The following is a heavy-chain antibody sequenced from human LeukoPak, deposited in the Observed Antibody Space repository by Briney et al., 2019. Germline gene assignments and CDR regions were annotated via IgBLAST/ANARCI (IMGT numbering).Heavy chain of an antibody. V-gene: IGHV3-23*01. CDR2: ISDSDGST. CDR1: GFTFSSYA. CDR3: AKVARVTIWSFDY. Sequence: GGSLSLSCAATGFTFSSYAMSWVRQAPGKGLEWVSSISDSDGSTYYADYVKGRFTISRDNSKNTLYLQMNSLRAEDKTVYYWAKVARVTIWSFDYWGQGTLVTVSS. J-gene: IGHJ4*02. D-gene: IGHD3-9*01.